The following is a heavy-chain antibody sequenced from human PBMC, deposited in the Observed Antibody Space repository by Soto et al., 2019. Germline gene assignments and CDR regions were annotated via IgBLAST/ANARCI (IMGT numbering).Heavy chain of an antibody. CDR2: INPNSGGT. V-gene: IGHV1-2*02. CDR3: AKSGSFVRPSRGYFGY. CDR1: GFTFTGHY. J-gene: IGHJ4*02. D-gene: IGHD1-26*01. Sequence: ASVKVSFEASGFTFTGHYIHWVRQAPGQGLEWMGWINPNSGGTSYAQKFQGRVTMTRDTSITTAYMELSRLSSDDTAVYYCAKSGSFVRPSRGYFGYCLQGSLFTVSS.